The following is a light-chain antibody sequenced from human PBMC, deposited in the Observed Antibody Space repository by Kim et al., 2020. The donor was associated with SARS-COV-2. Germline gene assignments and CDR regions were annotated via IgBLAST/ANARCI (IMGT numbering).Light chain of an antibody. J-gene: IGLJ2*01. Sequence: SVAPGQTASITCAGDKLGDKYACWYQQKPGQSPVLVIYQESKRPSGIPERFSGSNSGNTATLTISGTQAMDEADYYCQAWDSRTVVFGGGTQLTVL. CDR1: KLGDKY. CDR3: QAWDSRTVV. V-gene: IGLV3-1*01. CDR2: QES.